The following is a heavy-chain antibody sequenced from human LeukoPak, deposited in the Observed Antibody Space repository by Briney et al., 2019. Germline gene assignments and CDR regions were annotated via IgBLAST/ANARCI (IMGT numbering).Heavy chain of an antibody. CDR2: ITPIFGTA. D-gene: IGHD2-2*01. CDR1: GGTFSSYA. Sequence: ASVKVSCKASGGTFSSYATSWVRQAPGQGLEWMGGITPIFGTANYAQKFQGRVTITADESTSTAYMELSSLRSEDTAVYYCAASRPEHYYYYMDVWGKGTTVTVSS. V-gene: IGHV1-69*13. CDR3: AASRPEHYYYYMDV. J-gene: IGHJ6*03.